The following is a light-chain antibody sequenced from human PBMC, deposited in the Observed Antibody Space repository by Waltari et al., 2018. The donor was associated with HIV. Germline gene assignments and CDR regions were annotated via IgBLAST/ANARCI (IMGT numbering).Light chain of an antibody. CDR2: GAS. Sequence: EIVLTQSPGTLSLSPGERATLSCRASQSVSSSYLAWYQQKPGPAPRLLIYGASSRATGIPDRFSGRWSGTDFTLTISRLEPEDFAVYYCQQYGSSPWTFGQGTKVEIK. CDR3: QQYGSSPWT. V-gene: IGKV3-20*01. J-gene: IGKJ1*01. CDR1: QSVSSSY.